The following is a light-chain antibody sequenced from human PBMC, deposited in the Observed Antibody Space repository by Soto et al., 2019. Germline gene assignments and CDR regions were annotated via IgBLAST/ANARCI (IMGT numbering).Light chain of an antibody. J-gene: IGKJ1*01. CDR2: GAS. CDR3: QQYGGLPT. Sequence: ESVLALYPGTLSFSLGESVSLSCRASQSVTSSYIAWYQQKSGQAPRLLLSGASSRATGIPDRFRGSGSGTDFTLTISRLEPEDFAVYYCQQYGGLPTFGQGTKVDIK. CDR1: QSVTSSY. V-gene: IGKV3-20*01.